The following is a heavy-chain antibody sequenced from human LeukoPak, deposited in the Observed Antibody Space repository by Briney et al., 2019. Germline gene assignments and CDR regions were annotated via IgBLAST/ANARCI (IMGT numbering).Heavy chain of an antibody. Sequence: GGSLRLSCAASGFTFSSYGMHWVRQAPGKGLEWVAVISYDGSNKYYADSVKGRFTISRDNSKNTLYLQMNSLRAEDTAVYYCAKDRGQLWPKYYFDYWGQGTLVTVS. D-gene: IGHD5-18*01. J-gene: IGHJ4*02. CDR1: GFTFSSYG. V-gene: IGHV3-30*18. CDR2: ISYDGSNK. CDR3: AKDRGQLWPKYYFDY.